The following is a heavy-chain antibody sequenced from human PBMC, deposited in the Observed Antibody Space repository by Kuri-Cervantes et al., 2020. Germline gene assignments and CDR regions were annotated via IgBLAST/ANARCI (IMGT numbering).Heavy chain of an antibody. CDR2: MNPNSGNT. CDR3: ARGPLGYSYVDY. D-gene: IGHD5-18*01. V-gene: IGHV1-8*01. J-gene: IGHJ4*02. Sequence: ASVKVSCKASGYTFTSYDINWVRQATGQGLEWMGWMNPNSGNTGYAQKFQGRVTITRDTSASTAYMELSSLRSEDTAVYYCARGPLGYSYVDYWGQGTLVTVSS. CDR1: GYTFTSYD.